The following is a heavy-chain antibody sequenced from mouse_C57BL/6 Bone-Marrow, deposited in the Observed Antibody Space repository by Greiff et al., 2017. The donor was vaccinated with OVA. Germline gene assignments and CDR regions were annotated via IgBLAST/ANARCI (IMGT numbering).Heavy chain of an antibody. CDR2: ISYSGST. J-gene: IGHJ1*03. CDR3: ARGGFYGSSPPDV. CDR1: GYSITSGYD. Sequence: EVKLQESGPGMVKPSQSLSLTCTVTGYSITSGYDWHWIRHFPGNKLEWIGYISYSGSTNYNPSLKSRISITHDTSKNHFFLKLNSVTTEDTATYYCARGGFYGSSPPDVWGTGTTVTVSS. D-gene: IGHD1-1*01. V-gene: IGHV3-1*01.